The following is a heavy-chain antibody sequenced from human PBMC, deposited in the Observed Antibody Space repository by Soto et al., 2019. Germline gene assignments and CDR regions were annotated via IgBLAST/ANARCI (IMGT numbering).Heavy chain of an antibody. CDR2: IHSDGSST. Sequence: EVQLVESGGGLVRPGGSLRLSCAASGFTFSYYWMHWVRQAPGKGLVWVSRIHSDGSSTTYADFVKGRFIISRDNARNTVDLQMNSGRVEDTAVYYCARGDRGAFDLLGQGTEVTVSS. CDR1: GFTFSYYW. CDR3: ARGDRGAFDL. V-gene: IGHV3-74*01. D-gene: IGHD1-26*01. J-gene: IGHJ3*01.